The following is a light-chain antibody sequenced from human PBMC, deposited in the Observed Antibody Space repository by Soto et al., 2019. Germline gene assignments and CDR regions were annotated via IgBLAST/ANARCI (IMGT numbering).Light chain of an antibody. J-gene: IGKJ1*01. CDR3: QQYNNWPMT. CDR2: GAS. Sequence: EIVMTQSPATLSVSPGERATLSCRASQSVSSNLAWYQQKPGQAPRLLIYGASTRATGIPARFSGSGSGTEFTLTISSLQSEDFVVYYCQQYNNWPMTFDQGTKVEIK. CDR1: QSVSSN. V-gene: IGKV3-15*01.